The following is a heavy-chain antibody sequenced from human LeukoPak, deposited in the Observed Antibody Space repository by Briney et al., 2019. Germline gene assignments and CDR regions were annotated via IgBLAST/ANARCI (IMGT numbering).Heavy chain of an antibody. CDR1: GFTFSSYA. CDR3: AKRPGYYYDSSGYYQPTDY. Sequence: GGSLRLSCAASGFTFSSYAMSWVRQAPGKGLEWVSATSGSGGSTYYADSVKGRFTISRDNSKNTLYLQMNSLRAEDTAVYDCAKRPGYYYDSSGYYQPTDYWGQGTLVTVSS. J-gene: IGHJ4*02. D-gene: IGHD3-22*01. CDR2: TSGSGGST. V-gene: IGHV3-23*01.